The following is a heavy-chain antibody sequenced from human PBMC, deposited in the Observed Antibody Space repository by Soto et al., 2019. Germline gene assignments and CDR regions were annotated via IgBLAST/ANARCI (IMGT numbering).Heavy chain of an antibody. CDR2: VYYSGTS. CDR1: GDSIRNSGHY. V-gene: IGHV4-39*01. CDR3: ARPATVAPPDAFQV. Sequence: QVHLQESGPRLVEPSETLSLTCTVSGDSIRNSGHYWGWVRQPPGKGLEWIGSVYYSGTSYRKPSLKSRLTMSVDTSKNQFSLKLISVTDADTAIYYCARPATVAPPDAFQVWSQGTLVTVSS. J-gene: IGHJ3*01. D-gene: IGHD6-19*01.